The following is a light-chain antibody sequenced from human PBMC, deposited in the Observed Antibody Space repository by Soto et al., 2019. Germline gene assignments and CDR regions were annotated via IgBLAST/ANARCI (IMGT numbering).Light chain of an antibody. CDR1: SSNIGYNA. J-gene: IGLJ2*01. CDR3: ATWDSSLSGVV. CDR2: GNS. V-gene: IGLV1-44*01. Sequence: QSVLTQPPSASGTPGQRVTLSCSGSSSNIGYNAVNWYQQLPGTAPKLLMHGNSQRPSGVPDRFSGSKSGTAATLGVTGLQTGDEADYYCATWDSSLSGVVFGGGTKLTVL.